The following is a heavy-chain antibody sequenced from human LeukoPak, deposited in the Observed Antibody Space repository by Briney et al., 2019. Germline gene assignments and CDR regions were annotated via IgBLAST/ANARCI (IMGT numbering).Heavy chain of an antibody. CDR1: GFISNEFY. CDR3: AKEPTSIAARPVDY. J-gene: IGHJ4*02. CDR2: VTTTGDPV. V-gene: IGHV3-11*01. Sequence: GGSLRLSCSASGFISNEFYMSRIRQAPGKGLECVSYVTTTGDPVYYTDSVKGRFTISRDNSKNTLYLQMNSLRAEDTAVYYCAKEPTSIAARPVDYWGQGTLVTVSS. D-gene: IGHD6-6*01.